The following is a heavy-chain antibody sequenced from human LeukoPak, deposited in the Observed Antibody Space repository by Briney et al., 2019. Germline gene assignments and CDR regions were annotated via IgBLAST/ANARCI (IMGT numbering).Heavy chain of an antibody. D-gene: IGHD3-16*01. CDR3: ARGSDHYDGFDY. Sequence: GGSLRLSCAASGFTFSDYYMSWIRQAPGKGLEWVSDISSSGSTIYYADSVRGRFTISRDNAKNSLFLQMNNLRAEDSAFYYCARGSDHYDGFDYWGQGTLVTVSS. V-gene: IGHV3-11*01. CDR1: GFTFSDYY. CDR2: ISSSGSTI. J-gene: IGHJ4*02.